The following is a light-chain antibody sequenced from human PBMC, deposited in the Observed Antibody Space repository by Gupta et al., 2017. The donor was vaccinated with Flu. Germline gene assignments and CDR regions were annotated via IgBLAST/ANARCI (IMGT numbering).Light chain of an antibody. CDR1: KLGNNF. Sequence: TCSGDKLGNNFVSWYQQKPGQSPLLVIYQDTKRPPGIPERFSGSNSGNTATLTISGTQAMDEADFYCQTWDSSTGIFGGGTKLTVL. CDR2: QDT. V-gene: IGLV3-1*01. J-gene: IGLJ2*01. CDR3: QTWDSSTGI.